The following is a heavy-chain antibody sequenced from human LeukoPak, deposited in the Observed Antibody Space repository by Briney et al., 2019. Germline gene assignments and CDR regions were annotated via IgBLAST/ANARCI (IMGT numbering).Heavy chain of an antibody. J-gene: IGHJ4*02. D-gene: IGHD6-19*01. CDR1: GFTFSSYA. V-gene: IGHV3-23*01. Sequence: GGSLRLSCAASGFTFSSYAMSWVPQAPGKGLEWVSAISGSGISTYYADSVKGRFTISRDSSKNTLYLQMNSLRAEDTAVYYCAKRPRAVAEAYFDYWGQGTLVTVSS. CDR2: ISGSGIST. CDR3: AKRPRAVAEAYFDY.